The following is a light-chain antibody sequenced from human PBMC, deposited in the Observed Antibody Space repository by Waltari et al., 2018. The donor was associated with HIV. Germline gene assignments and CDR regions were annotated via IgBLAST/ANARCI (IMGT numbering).Light chain of an antibody. Sequence: QSVLTPPPSVSGAPGPRVTISCTGNTSNIGAGYDVHWYPQLPGTAPKLLIYGDANLPSGVPDRFSGSTAGSSDSMAITGLRAEDEGDDYCQSYDRSLSGVIFGGGTKLTVL. V-gene: IGLV1-40*01. CDR3: QSYDRSLSGVI. CDR1: TSNIGAGYD. CDR2: GDA. J-gene: IGLJ2*01.